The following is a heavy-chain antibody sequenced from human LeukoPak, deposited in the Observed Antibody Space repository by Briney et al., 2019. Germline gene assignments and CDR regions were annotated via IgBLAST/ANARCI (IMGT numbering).Heavy chain of an antibody. J-gene: IGHJ4*02. D-gene: IGHD3-22*01. CDR3: AKEFDSSGFFDC. CDR1: GFTFRNYA. Sequence: GWSLRLSCAASGFTFRNYAMSGVRQAPGKGPDWVSAVSSSGGGTYFAASVKGRFTISRDNSKNTLYLQMNSLRAEDTAVYYCAKEFDSSGFFDCWGQGTLVTVSS. CDR2: VSSSGGGT. V-gene: IGHV3-23*01.